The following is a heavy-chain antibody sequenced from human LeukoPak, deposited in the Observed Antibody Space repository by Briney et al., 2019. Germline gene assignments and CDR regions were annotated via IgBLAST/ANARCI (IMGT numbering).Heavy chain of an antibody. CDR2: ISSSSYI. CDR1: GFTFSSYN. Sequence: GGSLRLSCAASGFTFSSYNMNWVRQAPGKGLEWVSSISSSSYIYYADSVKGRFTISRDNAKNSLYLQMNSLRAEDTAVYYCAELGITMIGGVWGKGTTVTISS. CDR3: AELGITMIGGV. V-gene: IGHV3-21*01. J-gene: IGHJ6*04. D-gene: IGHD3-10*02.